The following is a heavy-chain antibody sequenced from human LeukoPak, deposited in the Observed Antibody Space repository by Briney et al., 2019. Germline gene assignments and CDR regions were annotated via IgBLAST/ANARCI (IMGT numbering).Heavy chain of an antibody. CDR1: GFTFSSYG. J-gene: IGHJ4*02. D-gene: IGHD4-17*01. CDR2: MSYDGSNK. CDR3: AKDGDYGDYYFDY. Sequence: PGGSLRLSCADSGFTFSSYGMHWVRQAPGKGLEWVAVMSYDGSNKYYADSVKGRFTISRDNSKNTLYLQMNSLRAEDTAVYYCAKDGDYGDYYFDYWGQGTLVTVSS. V-gene: IGHV3-30*18.